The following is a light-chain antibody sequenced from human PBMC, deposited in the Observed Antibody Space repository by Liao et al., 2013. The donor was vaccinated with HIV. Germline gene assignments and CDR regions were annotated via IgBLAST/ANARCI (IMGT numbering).Light chain of an antibody. CDR2: YET. CDR1: NIGSKT. V-gene: IGLV3-21*01. CDR3: QAWDSSTTYV. Sequence: SYELTQPPSVSAAPGQTARITCGGSNIGSKTVHWYQQTPGQAPVLVISYETDRPSGIPERFSGSSSGNTATLTISTVEVGDEADYYCQAWDSSTTYVFGTGTKVTVL. J-gene: IGLJ1*01.